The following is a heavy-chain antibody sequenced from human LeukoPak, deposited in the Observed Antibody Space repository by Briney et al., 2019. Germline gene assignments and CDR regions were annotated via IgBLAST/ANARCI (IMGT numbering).Heavy chain of an antibody. J-gene: IGHJ5*02. D-gene: IGHD6-25*01. Sequence: PSETLSLTCSVSGGSVSSYYWSWIRQPAGKGLEWIGRISASGSSNCNPSLRSRVIMSVDTPKNQFSLNLSSVTAADTAVYYCATEGGGPRWLDPWGQGTLVTVSS. CDR1: GGSVSSYY. CDR3: ATEGGGPRWLDP. V-gene: IGHV4-4*07. CDR2: ISASGSS.